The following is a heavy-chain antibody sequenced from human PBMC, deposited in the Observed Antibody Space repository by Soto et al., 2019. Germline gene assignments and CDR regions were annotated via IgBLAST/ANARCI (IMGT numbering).Heavy chain of an antibody. CDR3: ARGRRVLGYDVLIGYYDFDY. CDR2: ISSSSSYI. J-gene: IGHJ4*02. CDR1: GFTFSSYN. D-gene: IGHD3-9*01. Sequence: PGGSLRLSCAASGFTFSSYNMNWVRQAPGKGLEWVSSISSSSSYIYYADSVKGRFTISRDNAKNSLYLQMNSLRAEDTAVYYCARGRRVLGYDVLIGYYDFDYWGQGTLVTVSS. V-gene: IGHV3-21*01.